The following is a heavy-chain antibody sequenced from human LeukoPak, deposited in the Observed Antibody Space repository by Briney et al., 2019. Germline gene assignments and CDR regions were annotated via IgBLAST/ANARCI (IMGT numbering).Heavy chain of an antibody. J-gene: IGHJ4*02. Sequence: KRGESLKISCKGSGYPFTSYWIGWVRQMPGKGLEWMGIIYPRDSDTRYSPSFQGQATISADKSISTAYLQWSSLKASDTAMYYCLAYYYDSSGSHFDYWGQGTLVTVSS. V-gene: IGHV5-51*01. CDR2: IYPRDSDT. CDR3: LAYYYDSSGSHFDY. D-gene: IGHD3-22*01. CDR1: GYPFTSYW.